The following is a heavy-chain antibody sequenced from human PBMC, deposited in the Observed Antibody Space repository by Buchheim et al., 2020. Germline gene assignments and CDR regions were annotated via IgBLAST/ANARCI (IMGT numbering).Heavy chain of an antibody. D-gene: IGHD2-15*01. CDR3: TRSANFFRGMDV. CDR1: GFTFSSDW. V-gene: IGHV3-74*01. Sequence: EERLVESGGGLGQPGGSLRLSCAASGFTFSSDWMHWVRQAPGKGLVCVSRINPDVSDTTYAASVTGRFTISRDNGRNTLYLQMNSLRGEDTAIYYCTRSANFFRGMDVWGQGTT. CDR2: INPDVSDT. J-gene: IGHJ6*02.